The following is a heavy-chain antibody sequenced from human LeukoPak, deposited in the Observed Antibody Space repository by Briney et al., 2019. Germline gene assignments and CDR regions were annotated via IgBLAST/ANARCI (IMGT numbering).Heavy chain of an antibody. CDR2: ISAYNGNT. CDR1: GYTFISYG. J-gene: IGHJ4*02. V-gene: IGHV1-18*01. D-gene: IGHD6-6*01. Sequence: ASVKVSCKASGYTFISYGINWMRQAPGQGLEWMGWISAYNGNTNYAQKLQGRVTMTTDTSTSTAYMELRSLRSDDTAVYYCARVKSSSYYFDYWGQGTVVTVSS. CDR3: ARVKSSSYYFDY.